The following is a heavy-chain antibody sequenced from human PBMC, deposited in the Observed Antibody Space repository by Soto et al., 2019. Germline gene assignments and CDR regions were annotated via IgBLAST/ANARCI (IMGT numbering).Heavy chain of an antibody. J-gene: IGHJ3*01. V-gene: IGHV3-21*01. CDR3: VRDRCRGGDCYLTYAWDL. CDR1: GFNFSSYT. D-gene: IGHD2-21*02. Sequence: EVQLVESGGGLVKPGESLRLSCAASGFNFSSYTMNWVRQAPGKGLEWVSSISSANRYIYYTDSVKGRLIISRDDDTNSLYLQRTRLRADDTAVYYCVRDRCRGGDCYLTYAWDLWGQGTMVTVSS. CDR2: ISSANRYI.